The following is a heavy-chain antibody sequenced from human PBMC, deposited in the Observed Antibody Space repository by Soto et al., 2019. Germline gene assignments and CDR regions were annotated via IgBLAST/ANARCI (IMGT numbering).Heavy chain of an antibody. D-gene: IGHD6-19*01. CDR3: TRAEGYSSGWYEFSGNYFDY. Sequence: GGSLRLSCTASGFTFGDYAMSWFRQAPGKGLEWVGFIRSKAYGGTTEYAASVKGRFTISRDDSKSIAYLQMNSLKTEDTAVYYCTRAEGYSSGWYEFSGNYFDYWGQGTLVTVSS. J-gene: IGHJ4*02. CDR2: IRSKAYGGTT. CDR1: GFTFGDYA. V-gene: IGHV3-49*03.